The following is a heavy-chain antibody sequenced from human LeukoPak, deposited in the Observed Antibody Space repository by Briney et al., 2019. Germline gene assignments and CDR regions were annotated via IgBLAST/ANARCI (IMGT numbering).Heavy chain of an antibody. V-gene: IGHV3-15*01. CDR3: TTVQQWLAQALGY. Sequence: PGGSLTLSCAASGFTFSNAWMTWVRRAPGKGLEWVGHIKKKTDGGTTDYAAPVKGRFTISRDDSKDTLYLQLNSLKTEDTAVYYCTTVQQWLAQALGYWGRGTLVTVSS. J-gene: IGHJ4*02. CDR2: IKKKTDGGTT. D-gene: IGHD6-19*01. CDR1: GFTFSNAW.